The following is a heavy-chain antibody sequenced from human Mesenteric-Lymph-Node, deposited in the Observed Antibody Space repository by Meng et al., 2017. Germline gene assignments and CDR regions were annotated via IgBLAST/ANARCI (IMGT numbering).Heavy chain of an antibody. J-gene: IGHJ3*02. CDR1: GFIFSSYE. CDR3: AKEGSYDAFDI. V-gene: IGHV3-48*03. D-gene: IGHD3-10*01. Sequence: GGSLRLSCAASGFIFSSYEMNWVRQAPGKGLEWVSYISGSGSTIYYADSVKGRFTISRDNAKNSLYLQMNSLRAEDTALYYCAKEGSYDAFDIWGQGTMVTVSS. CDR2: ISGSGSTI.